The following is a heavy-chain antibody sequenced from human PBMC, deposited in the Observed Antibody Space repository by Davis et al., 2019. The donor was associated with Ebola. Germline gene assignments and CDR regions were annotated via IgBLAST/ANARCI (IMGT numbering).Heavy chain of an antibody. CDR1: GGSISSYY. V-gene: IGHV4-59*01. CDR2: IYYSGST. CDR3: ARALGFGDGKPFDI. D-gene: IGHD3-10*01. Sequence: SETLSLTCTVSGGSISSYYWSWIRQPPGKGLEWIGYIYYSGSTNYNPSLKSRVTISVDTSKNQFSLKLSSVTAADTAVYYCARALGFGDGKPFDIWGQGTVITVSS. J-gene: IGHJ3*02.